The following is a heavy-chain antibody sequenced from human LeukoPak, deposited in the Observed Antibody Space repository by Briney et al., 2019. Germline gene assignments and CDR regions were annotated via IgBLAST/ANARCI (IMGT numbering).Heavy chain of an antibody. Sequence: GGSLRLSCAASGFTFSSYWMSWVRQAPGKGLEWVANIKQDGSEKYYVDSVKGRFTISRDNAKNSLYLQMNSLRAEDTAVYCCARVRGFGELVYFDYWGQGTLVTVSS. V-gene: IGHV3-7*03. CDR1: GFTFSSYW. CDR2: IKQDGSEK. J-gene: IGHJ4*02. CDR3: ARVRGFGELVYFDY. D-gene: IGHD3-10*01.